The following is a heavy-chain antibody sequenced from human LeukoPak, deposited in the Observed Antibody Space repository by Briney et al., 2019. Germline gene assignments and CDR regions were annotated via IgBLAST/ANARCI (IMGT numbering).Heavy chain of an antibody. J-gene: IGHJ4*02. CDR3: ARASGGSCYY. CDR2: ISSSSSYI. CDR1: GFTFSSYS. Sequence: GGSLRHSCAASGFTFSSYSMNWVRQAPGKGLEWVSSISSSSSYIYYADSVKGRLTISRDNAKNSLYLQMNSLRAEDTAVYHCARASGGSCYYWGQGTLVTVSS. D-gene: IGHD2-15*01. V-gene: IGHV3-21*01.